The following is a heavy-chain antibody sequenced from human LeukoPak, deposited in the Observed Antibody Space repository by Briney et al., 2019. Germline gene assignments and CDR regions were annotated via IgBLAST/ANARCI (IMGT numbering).Heavy chain of an antibody. Sequence: GGSLRLSCTASGFKFADAPMHWVRQSPGKGLEWIALITWDSTNTYYADSVKGRFTISRDDSRNTLYLQMNSLRSDDTALYYCAKDVSFRRGHNFDASDIWGLGTLVTVS. J-gene: IGHJ3*02. V-gene: IGHV3-43*01. D-gene: IGHD5-24*01. CDR1: GFKFADAP. CDR2: ITWDSTNT. CDR3: AKDVSFRRGHNFDASDI.